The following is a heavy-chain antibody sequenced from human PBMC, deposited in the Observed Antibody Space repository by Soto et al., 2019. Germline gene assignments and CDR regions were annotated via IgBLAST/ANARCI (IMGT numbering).Heavy chain of an antibody. CDR1: GYTFTSYY. CDR3: ARSVAGTTPFDY. Sequence: QVQLVQSGAEVKKPGASVKVSCKASGYTFTSYYMYWVRQAPGQGLEWMGIINPSGGSTSYAQKFQGRVTMTRDTSTSTVYMELSSLRSEDTAVYYCARSVAGTTPFDYWGQGTLVTVSS. V-gene: IGHV1-46*03. D-gene: IGHD6-19*01. CDR2: INPSGGST. J-gene: IGHJ4*02.